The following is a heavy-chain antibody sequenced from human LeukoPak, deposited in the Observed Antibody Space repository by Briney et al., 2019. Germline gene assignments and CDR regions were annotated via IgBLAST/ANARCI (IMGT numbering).Heavy chain of an antibody. J-gene: IGHJ4*02. CDR2: MNPNSGNT. CDR3: AKVKEDGGYLMSQLDY. Sequence: ASVKVSCKASGATFSSYAISWVRQATGPGIEWMGWMNPNSGNTGYAQTFQGRVTMTRTTSISTTSMELRSMRSEDKAVYYCAKVKEDGGYLMSQLDYWGQGTLVTVSS. CDR1: GATFSSYA. D-gene: IGHD2-15*01. V-gene: IGHV1-8*02.